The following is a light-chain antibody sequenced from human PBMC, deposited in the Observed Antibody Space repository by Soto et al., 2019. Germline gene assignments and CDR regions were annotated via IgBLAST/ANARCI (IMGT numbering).Light chain of an antibody. V-gene: IGKV1D-12*01. CDR2: TAS. CDR3: QQSNTLVT. CDR1: QDISSW. Sequence: DIYLTQSPSSVSASLGDSVTITCRASQDISSWLAWYQQKPGKAPKLLIYTASLLQSGVPSRFSGSGFGTDFPLTVSRLQPEDVANYYCQQSNTLVTFGGGTKVEI. J-gene: IGKJ4*01.